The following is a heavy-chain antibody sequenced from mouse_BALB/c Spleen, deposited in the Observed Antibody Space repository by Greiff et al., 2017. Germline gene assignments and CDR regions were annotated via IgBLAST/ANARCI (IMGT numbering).Heavy chain of an antibody. CDR2: ISSGSSTI. J-gene: IGHJ2*01. V-gene: IGHV5-17*02. D-gene: IGHD2-14*01. CDR3: ARSLVRPVSSFDY. Sequence: EVMLVESGGGLVQPGGSLKLSCAASGFTFSSFGMHWVRQAPEKGLEWVAYISSGSSTIYYTDTVKGRFTISRDNPKHTLFLQMSSQRSEDTALYDCARSLVRPVSSFDYWGQGTTLTVSS. CDR1: GFTFSSFG.